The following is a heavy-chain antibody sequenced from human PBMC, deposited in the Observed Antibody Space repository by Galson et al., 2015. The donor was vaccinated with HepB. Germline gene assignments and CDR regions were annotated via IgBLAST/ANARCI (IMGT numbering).Heavy chain of an antibody. CDR1: GYTFTGFY. J-gene: IGHJ4*02. D-gene: IGHD5-12*01. CDR2: INPNTGGP. V-gene: IGHV1-2*02. Sequence: SVKVSCKASGYTFTGFYIHWVRRAPGQGLEWMGWINPNTGGPNYAQRFQGRVTMARNTSVSTAYMELSSLTSDDTAVYYCARSASYTGYDYCNYWGQGTLVTVSS. CDR3: ARSASYTGYDYCNY.